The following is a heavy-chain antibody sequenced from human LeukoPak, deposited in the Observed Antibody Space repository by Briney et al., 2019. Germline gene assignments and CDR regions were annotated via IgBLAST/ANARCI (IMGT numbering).Heavy chain of an antibody. CDR2: ISPSGSTI. V-gene: IGHV3-11*01. D-gene: IGHD2-2*01. Sequence: GGSLRLSCAASGFNFSDFYMSWIRQAPGKGLEWLSSISPSGSTITYAASVKGRVTVSRDNAKTSLFLQMNSLRADDTAVYYCAREASCSSTTCYFDYWGQGTLVTVSS. CDR1: GFNFSDFY. J-gene: IGHJ4*02. CDR3: AREASCSSTTCYFDY.